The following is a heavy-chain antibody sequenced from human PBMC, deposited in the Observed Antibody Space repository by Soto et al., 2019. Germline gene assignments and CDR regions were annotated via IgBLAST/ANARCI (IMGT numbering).Heavy chain of an antibody. CDR3: ARIPRYSFPTSDDLDS. J-gene: IGHJ4*02. Sequence: QVQLVQSGAEVRKPGSSVQVSCKASGGTFYTYTFSWVRQAPGQGLEWMGSITPIYPTTNYAEKFQGRLTVTADGSTSTVYMELSSLTSDDTAVYYCARIPRYSFPTSDDLDSWGQGTLVTVSS. CDR2: ITPIYPTT. D-gene: IGHD5-18*01. CDR1: GGTFYTYT. V-gene: IGHV1-69*15.